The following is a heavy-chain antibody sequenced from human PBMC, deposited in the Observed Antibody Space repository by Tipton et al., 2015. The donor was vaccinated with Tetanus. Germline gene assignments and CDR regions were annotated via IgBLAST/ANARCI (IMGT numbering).Heavy chain of an antibody. CDR2: ISNGNP. CDR3: AILPKDWLGPRGAP. J-gene: IGHJ5*02. D-gene: IGHD3/OR15-3a*01. V-gene: IGHV4-4*07. Sequence: TLSLTCSVSRGPISSYYWSWIRQPAGRGLEWIGHISNGNPDYTPSLKNRVTLSVDTSKNEFSLNLRSVTAADTAVYYWAILPKDWLGPRGAPWGQGILVTVSS. CDR1: RGPISSYY.